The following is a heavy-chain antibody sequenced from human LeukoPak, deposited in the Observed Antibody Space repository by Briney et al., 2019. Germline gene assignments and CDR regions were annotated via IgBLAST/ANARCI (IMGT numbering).Heavy chain of an antibody. CDR1: GFTFSSYA. V-gene: IGHV3-23*01. D-gene: IGHD2-2*01. Sequence: GGSLRLSCAASGFTFSSYAMSWVRQSPGKGLEWVSVIGRGGGATYYADSVKGRFTISRDNSKNTLYLQMNSLRAEDTAVYYCARASSTSYWGQGTLVTVSS. CDR3: ARASSTSY. CDR2: IGRGGGAT. J-gene: IGHJ4*02.